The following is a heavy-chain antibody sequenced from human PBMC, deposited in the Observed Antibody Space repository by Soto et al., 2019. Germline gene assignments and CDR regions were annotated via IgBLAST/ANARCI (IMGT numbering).Heavy chain of an antibody. J-gene: IGHJ6*02. V-gene: IGHV3-64*01. CDR1: GFTFSTYV. CDR2: ISSNGGST. D-gene: IGHD6-6*01. Sequence: GGSLRLSCAASGFTFSTYVMHWVRQAPGKGLEYVSAISSNGGSTYYANSVRGRFTISRDNSKSTLYLQMNSLRAEDMAVYYCAKDSAARPLKYYYGMDVWGQGTTVTVSS. CDR3: AKDSAARPLKYYYGMDV.